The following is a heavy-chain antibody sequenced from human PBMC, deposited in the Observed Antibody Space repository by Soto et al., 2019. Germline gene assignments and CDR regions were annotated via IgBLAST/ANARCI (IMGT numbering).Heavy chain of an antibody. CDR1: GFTFSTYG. D-gene: IGHD6-13*01. CDR2: ISYDGANK. CDR3: AKASTSSWYYFDC. Sequence: PGGSLRLSCAASGFTFSTYGVHWVRQAPGKGLEWVALISYDGANKYYAESVKGRFTIFRDNSKNTLYLQMSSLRAEDTAVYYCAKASTSSWYYFDCWGPGTLVTVSS. V-gene: IGHV3-30*18. J-gene: IGHJ4*02.